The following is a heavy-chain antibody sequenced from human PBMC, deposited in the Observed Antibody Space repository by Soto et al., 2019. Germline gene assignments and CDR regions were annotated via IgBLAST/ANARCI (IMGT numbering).Heavy chain of an antibody. V-gene: IGHV3-30*18. J-gene: IGHJ2*01. CDR2: TSYDGSNK. Sequence: QVQLVESGGGVVQPGRSLRLSCAASGFTFNTYGMHWVRQAPGKGLEWVAVTSYDGSNKYYADSVKGRFTISRDNAKSTMYVEMNSLRVEDTAVYYCVKGATGGPRGYFDLWGRGTLVTVSS. CDR3: VKGATGGPRGYFDL. D-gene: IGHD3-16*01. CDR1: GFTFNTYG.